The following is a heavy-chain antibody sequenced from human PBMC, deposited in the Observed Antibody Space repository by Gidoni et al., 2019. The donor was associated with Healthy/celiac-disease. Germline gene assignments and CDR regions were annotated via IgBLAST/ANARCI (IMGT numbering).Heavy chain of an antibody. CDR1: GGSFSGYY. Sequence: QVQLQQWCAGLLKPSETLSLTCAVYGGSFSGYYWSWIRQPPGKGLEWIGEINHSGSTNYNPSLKSRVTISVDTSKNQFSLKLSSATAADTAVYYCARRVIVLMVYAIPPCWFDPWGQGTLVTVSS. CDR3: ARRVIVLMVYAIPPCWFDP. D-gene: IGHD2-8*01. CDR2: INHSGST. V-gene: IGHV4-34*01. J-gene: IGHJ5*02.